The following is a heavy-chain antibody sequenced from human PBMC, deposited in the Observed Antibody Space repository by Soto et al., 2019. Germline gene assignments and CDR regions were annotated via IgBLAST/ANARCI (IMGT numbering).Heavy chain of an antibody. D-gene: IGHD6-6*01. J-gene: IGHJ6*03. V-gene: IGHV3-9*01. CDR2: ISWNSGSI. CDR3: AKCGYSSSDRGYYYYYMDV. CDR1: GFTFDDYA. Sequence: GGSLRLSCAASGFTFDDYAMHWVRQAPGKGLEWVSGISWNSGSIGYADSVKGRFTISRDNAKNSLYLQMNSLRAEDTALYYCAKCGYSSSDRGYYYYYMDVWGKGTTVTVSS.